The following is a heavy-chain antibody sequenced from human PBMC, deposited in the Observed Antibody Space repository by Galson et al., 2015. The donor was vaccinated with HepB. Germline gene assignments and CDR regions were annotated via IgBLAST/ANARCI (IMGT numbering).Heavy chain of an antibody. CDR2: TYYRSKWYN. D-gene: IGHD4-11*01. CDR1: GDSVSSNSAA. Sequence: CAISGDSVSSNSAAWNWIRQSPSRGLEWLGRTYYRSKWYNDYAVSVRSRITINPDTSKNQFSLKLSSVTAADTAVYYCARSTSNYGIRHNYGMDVWGQGTTVTVSS. CDR3: ARSTSNYGIRHNYGMDV. V-gene: IGHV6-1*01. J-gene: IGHJ6*02.